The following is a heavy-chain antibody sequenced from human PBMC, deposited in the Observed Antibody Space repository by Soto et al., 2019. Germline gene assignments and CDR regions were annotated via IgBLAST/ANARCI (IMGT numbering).Heavy chain of an antibody. Sequence: EVHLVDSGGGLVQPGGSLRLSCVASGFPFSSYWMSWVRQAPGKGLEWVANIKEDRSDKYYVDSVKGRFTISRDNAKNSLYLQVNSLRVEDSAVYYCVGVSLTGSWGEGTLVAVSS. J-gene: IGHJ4*02. CDR1: GFPFSSYW. D-gene: IGHD3-9*01. V-gene: IGHV3-7*01. CDR3: VGVSLTGS. CDR2: IKEDRSDK.